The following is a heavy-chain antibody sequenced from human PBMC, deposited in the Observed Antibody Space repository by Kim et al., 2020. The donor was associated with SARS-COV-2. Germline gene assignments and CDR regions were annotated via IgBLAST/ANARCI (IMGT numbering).Heavy chain of an antibody. J-gene: IGHJ3*02. V-gene: IGHV3-23*01. Sequence: GGSLRLSCAASGFTFTDSSMNWVRECPGKGLEWVSFIRGDCGSKYYGDSVKGRFTISRDNSKNTLFLQMNGLIVEDSAIYYCANDGGSGKGACAMWGQGTMVTVSS. D-gene: IGHD3-10*01. CDR1: GFTFTDSS. CDR2: IRGDCGSK. CDR3: ANDGGSGKGACAM.